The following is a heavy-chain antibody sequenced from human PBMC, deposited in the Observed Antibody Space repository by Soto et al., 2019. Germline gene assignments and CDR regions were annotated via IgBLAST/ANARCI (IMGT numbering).Heavy chain of an antibody. CDR1: GFTFSSYE. CDR3: ARDRVVTMVRGVFDY. Sequence: GGSLRLSCAASGFTFSSYEMNWVHQAPGKGLEWVSYISSSGSTIYYADSVKGRFTISRDNAKNSLYLQMNSLRAEDTAVYYCARDRVVTMVRGVFDYWGQGTLVTVSS. V-gene: IGHV3-48*03. CDR2: ISSSGSTI. J-gene: IGHJ4*02. D-gene: IGHD3-10*01.